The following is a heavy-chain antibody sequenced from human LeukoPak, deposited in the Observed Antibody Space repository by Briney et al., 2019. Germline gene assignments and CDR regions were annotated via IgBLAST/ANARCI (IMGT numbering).Heavy chain of an antibody. Sequence: GGSPRLSCAASGFTFSSYEMNWVRQAPGKGLEWVSYISSSGSTIYYADSVKGRFTISRDNAKNSLYLQMNSLRAEDTAVYYCARGSGQLQYYYYYMDVWGKGTTVTISS. J-gene: IGHJ6*03. CDR2: ISSSGSTI. V-gene: IGHV3-48*03. D-gene: IGHD5-24*01. CDR1: GFTFSSYE. CDR3: ARGSGQLQYYYYYMDV.